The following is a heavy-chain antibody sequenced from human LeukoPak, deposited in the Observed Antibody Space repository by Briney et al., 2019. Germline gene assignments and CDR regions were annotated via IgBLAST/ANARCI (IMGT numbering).Heavy chain of an antibody. CDR1: GGSISSYY. CDR2: IYYSGYT. Sequence: PSETLSLTCTVSGGSISSYYWSWIRQPPGKGLEWIGYIYYSGYTNYNPSLKSRVTISVDTSKNQFSLKLSSVAAADTAVYYCARTTMVRGTYYMDVWGKGTTVTISS. D-gene: IGHD3-10*01. J-gene: IGHJ6*03. V-gene: IGHV4-59*01. CDR3: ARTTMVRGTYYMDV.